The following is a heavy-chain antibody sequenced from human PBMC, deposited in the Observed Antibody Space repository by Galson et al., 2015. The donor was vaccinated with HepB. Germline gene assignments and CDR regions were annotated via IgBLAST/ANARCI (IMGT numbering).Heavy chain of an antibody. Sequence: SLRLSCAASGFTLTNAWMKWVRQAPGKGLEWVGRLKSKASGGTTDYAAHMKGRFTISRDDSKNTLFLEMNSLKPEDTAVYYCTAFRGTSNYRFDYWGQGTLVTVSS. CDR3: TAFRGTSNYRFDY. D-gene: IGHD3-9*01. CDR1: GFTLTNAW. J-gene: IGHJ4*02. V-gene: IGHV3-15*07. CDR2: LKSKASGGTT.